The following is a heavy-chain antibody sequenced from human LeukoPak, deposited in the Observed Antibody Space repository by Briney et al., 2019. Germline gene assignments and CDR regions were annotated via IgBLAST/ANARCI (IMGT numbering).Heavy chain of an antibody. V-gene: IGHV3-23*01. J-gene: IGHJ4*02. CDR3: AKYVGYSYGSGFDY. CDR2: ISGTGGST. Sequence: GGSLRLSCAVSRFTFTAAWMSWVRQAPGKGLEWVSTISGTGGSTYYADSVKGRFTISRDSSKNTLYLQMSNLRAEDTAVYYCAKYVGYSYGSGFDYWGQGTLVTVSS. CDR1: RFTFTAAW. D-gene: IGHD5-18*01.